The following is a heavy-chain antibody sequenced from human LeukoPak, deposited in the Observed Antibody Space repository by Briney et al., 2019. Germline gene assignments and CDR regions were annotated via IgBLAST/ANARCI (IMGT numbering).Heavy chain of an antibody. CDR2: IYYSGNT. CDR3: ARRSYGDYVRRWFDP. CDR1: GDSISSSSYY. Sequence: SETLSLTCTVSGDSISSSSYYWGWIRQPPGKGLEWIGSIYYSGNTYYNPSLKSRVTISVDTSKNQFSLKLSSVTAADTAVYYCARRSYGDYVRRWFDPWGQGTLVTVSS. D-gene: IGHD4-17*01. V-gene: IGHV4-39*01. J-gene: IGHJ5*02.